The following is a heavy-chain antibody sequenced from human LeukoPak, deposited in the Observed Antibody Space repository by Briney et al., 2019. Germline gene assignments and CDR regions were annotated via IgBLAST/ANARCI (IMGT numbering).Heavy chain of an antibody. V-gene: IGHV3-21*01. J-gene: IGHJ6*03. CDR3: ARGTTALMAV. Sequence: GGSLRLSCAASGFPFSSYSMNWVRQAPGKGLEWVSSISSGTSFIYYADSVKGRFTISRDNAKNSLYLQMNSLRAEDTAVYYCARGTTALMAVWGKGTTVTVSS. CDR2: ISSGTSFI. CDR1: GFPFSSYS. D-gene: IGHD2-21*02.